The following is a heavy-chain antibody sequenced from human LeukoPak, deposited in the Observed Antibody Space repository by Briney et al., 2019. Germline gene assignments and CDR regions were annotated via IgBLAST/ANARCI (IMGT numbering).Heavy chain of an antibody. CDR1: GYTFTSYD. D-gene: IGHD2-2*01. CDR2: ISAYNGNT. CDR3: ARVRYCTSTSCYGPEDDAFDI. J-gene: IGHJ3*02. V-gene: IGHV1-18*01. Sequence: ASVKVSCKASGYTFTSYDISWVRHAPGQGLEWMAWISAYNGNTNYAQKFQGRVTMTTDTSSSTAYMELKSLRYEDTALYYCARVRYCTSTSCYGPEDDAFDIWGQGTMVTVSS.